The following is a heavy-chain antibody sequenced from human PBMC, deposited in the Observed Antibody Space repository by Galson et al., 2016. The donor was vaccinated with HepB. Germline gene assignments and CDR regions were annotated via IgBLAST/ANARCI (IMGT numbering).Heavy chain of an antibody. D-gene: IGHD3-22*01. CDR1: GFTFSSYG. CDR3: ARDGDSNGYYHCFDY. V-gene: IGHV3-33*01. Sequence: SLRLSCAASGFTFSSYGMHWVRQAPGKGLERVAVIWYDGNNKYYADSVKGRFTISRDNSKNTLYLQMNSLRAEDTAVYYCARDGDSNGYYHCFDYGGQGTLVTVSS. CDR2: IWYDGNNK. J-gene: IGHJ4*02.